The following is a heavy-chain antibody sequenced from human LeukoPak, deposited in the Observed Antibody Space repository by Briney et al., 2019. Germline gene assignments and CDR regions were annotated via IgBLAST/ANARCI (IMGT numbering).Heavy chain of an antibody. V-gene: IGHV4-39*01. CDR1: GGSISSSSYY. Sequence: PSETLSLTCTVSGGSISSSSYYWGWIRQPPGKGLEWIGSIYYSGSTYYNPSLKSRVTISVDTSKNQFSLKLSSVTAADTAVYYCARSTYYDFWSGYPPFFDYWGQGTLVSVSS. D-gene: IGHD3-3*01. CDR3: ARSTYYDFWSGYPPFFDY. CDR2: IYYSGST. J-gene: IGHJ4*02.